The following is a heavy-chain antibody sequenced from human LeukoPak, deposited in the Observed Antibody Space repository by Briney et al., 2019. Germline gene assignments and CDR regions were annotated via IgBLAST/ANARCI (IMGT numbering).Heavy chain of an antibody. CDR3: ATGNYYGSGSYSPIDY. CDR2: FDPEDGET. Sequence: ASVKVSCKVSGYTLTELSMHWVRQAPGKGLEWMGGFDPEDGETIYAQKFQGRVTMTEDTSTDTAYMELSSLRSEDTAVYYCATGNYYGSGSYSPIDYWGLGTLVTVSS. CDR1: GYTLTELS. D-gene: IGHD3-10*01. J-gene: IGHJ4*02. V-gene: IGHV1-24*01.